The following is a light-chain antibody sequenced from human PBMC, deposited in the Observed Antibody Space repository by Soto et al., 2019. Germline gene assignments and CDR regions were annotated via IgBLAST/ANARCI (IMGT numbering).Light chain of an antibody. J-gene: IGLJ1*01. CDR2: EVT. V-gene: IGLV2-14*01. CDR1: RTDVGGYNY. CDR3: SSYTSSSTRV. Sequence: QPALTQPASVSSSPGQAIAISCTGTRTDVGGYNYVSWYQQHPGKAPQLIIYEVTNRPSGVSNRFSGSKSGNTASLTISGLQAEDEADYYCSSYTSSSTRVFGTGTKVTVL.